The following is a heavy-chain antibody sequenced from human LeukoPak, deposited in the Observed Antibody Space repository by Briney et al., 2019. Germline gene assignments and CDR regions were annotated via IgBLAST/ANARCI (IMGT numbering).Heavy chain of an antibody. CDR3: ARDPWGYCSGGSCPSSLDY. Sequence: GASVKVSCKASGGTFSSYAISWVRQAPGQGLEWMGGIIPIFGTANYAQKFQGRVTITTDESTSTAYMELSSLRSEDTAVYYCARDPWGYCSGGSCPSSLDYWGQGTLVTVSS. D-gene: IGHD2-15*01. CDR1: GGTFSSYA. V-gene: IGHV1-69*05. CDR2: IIPIFGTA. J-gene: IGHJ4*02.